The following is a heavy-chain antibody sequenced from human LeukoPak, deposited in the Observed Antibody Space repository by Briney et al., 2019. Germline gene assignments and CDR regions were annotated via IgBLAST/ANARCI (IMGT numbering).Heavy chain of an antibody. V-gene: IGHV3-21*01. CDR2: ISSSSSYI. D-gene: IGHD2-2*02. CDR3: ARTYCSSTSCYINLVDY. Sequence: PGGSLRLSCAAPGFTFSSYSMNWVRQAPGKGLEWVSSISSSSSYIYYADSVKGRFTISRDNAKNSLYLQMNSLRAEDTAVYYCARTYCSSTSCYINLVDYWGQGTLVTVSS. J-gene: IGHJ4*02. CDR1: GFTFSSYS.